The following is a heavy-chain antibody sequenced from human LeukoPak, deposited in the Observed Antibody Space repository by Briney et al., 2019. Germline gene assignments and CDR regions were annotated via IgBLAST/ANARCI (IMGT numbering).Heavy chain of an antibody. CDR2: INPNSGET. D-gene: IGHD1-26*01. CDR1: GYSFTGHY. CDR3: ATGNYWEFDAFDI. V-gene: IGHV1-2*02. J-gene: IGHJ3*02. Sequence: GASVKVSCKTSGYSFTGHYMHWVRQAPGQGLEWMGLINPNSGETNYAKKFQGRVTMTRDTSTTTAYMELRSLRSDDTAVYFCATGNYWEFDAFDIWGQGTMVTVSS.